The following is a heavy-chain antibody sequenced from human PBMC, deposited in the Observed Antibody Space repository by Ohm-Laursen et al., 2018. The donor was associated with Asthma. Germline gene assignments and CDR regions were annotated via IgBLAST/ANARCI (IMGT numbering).Heavy chain of an antibody. CDR2: INPNSGNT. Sequence: ASVKVSCNPSGYTFTSYDINWFRQAPGQGLEWVGWINPNSGNTDYAQKFQGRVTLARDTSISTAYMDLSSLRSEDTAVYYCARLVAATSAFDMWGQGTKVTVSS. V-gene: IGHV1-8*01. CDR3: ARLVAATSAFDM. J-gene: IGHJ3*02. D-gene: IGHD1-26*01. CDR1: GYTFTSYD.